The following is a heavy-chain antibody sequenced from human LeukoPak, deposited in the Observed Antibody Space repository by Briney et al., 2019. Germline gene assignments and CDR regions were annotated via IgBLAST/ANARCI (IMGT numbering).Heavy chain of an antibody. V-gene: IGHV7-4-1*02. CDR1: GYTFTSYA. D-gene: IGHD4-17*01. CDR3: ARVAYGDYVFAFDY. J-gene: IGHJ4*02. Sequence: ASVKVSCKASGYTFTSYAMNWVRQAPGQGLEWMGWINTNTGNPTYAQGFTGQFVFSLDTSVSTAYLQISSLKAEDTAVYYCARVAYGDYVFAFDYWGQGTLVTVSS. CDR2: INTNTGNP.